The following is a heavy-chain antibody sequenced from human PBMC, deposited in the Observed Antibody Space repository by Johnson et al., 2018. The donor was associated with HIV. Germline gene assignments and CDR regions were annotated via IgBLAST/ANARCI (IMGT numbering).Heavy chain of an antibody. CDR1: AFAFSSYG. CDR3: AKIIGYSSGLEI. J-gene: IGHJ3*02. D-gene: IGHD6-19*01. CDR2: IRYDGSNK. Sequence: QVQLVESGGGVVQPGRSLRLSCAASAFAFSSYGMHWVRQAPGKGLEWVAFIRYDGSNKYYADSVKGRFTISRDNSKNTLYLQMNSLRAEDTAVYYCAKIIGYSSGLEIWGQGTMVTVSS. V-gene: IGHV3-30*02.